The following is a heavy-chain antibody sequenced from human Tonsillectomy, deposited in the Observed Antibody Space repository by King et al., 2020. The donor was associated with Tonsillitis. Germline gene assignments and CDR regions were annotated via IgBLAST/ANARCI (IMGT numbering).Heavy chain of an antibody. D-gene: IGHD3-22*01. V-gene: IGHV4-34*01. CDR2: INHSGST. Sequence: QVQLQQWGAGLLKPSETLSLTCAVYGGSFSDYYWSWIRQSPGKGLEWIGEINHSGSTNYNPSLKSRVTISVDTSKNQFSLKLSSVTAADTAVYFCAREANYDYDSSGYYYFGFQNWGQGTLVTVSS. J-gene: IGHJ1*01. CDR3: AREANYDYDSSGYYYFGFQN. CDR1: GGSFSDYY.